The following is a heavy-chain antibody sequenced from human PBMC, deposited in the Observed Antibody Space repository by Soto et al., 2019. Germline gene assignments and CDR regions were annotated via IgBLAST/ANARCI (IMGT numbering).Heavy chain of an antibody. CDR3: ARGRTSSPTPGDY. CDR1: GGPISSGGYY. V-gene: IGHV4-31*03. Sequence: PSETLSLTCTVSGGPISSGGYYWSWIRQHPGKGLEWIGYIYYSGSTYYNPSLKSRVTISVDTSKNQFSLKLSSVTAADTAVYYCARGRTSSPTPGDYWGQGTLVTVSS. D-gene: IGHD2-2*01. CDR2: IYYSGST. J-gene: IGHJ4*02.